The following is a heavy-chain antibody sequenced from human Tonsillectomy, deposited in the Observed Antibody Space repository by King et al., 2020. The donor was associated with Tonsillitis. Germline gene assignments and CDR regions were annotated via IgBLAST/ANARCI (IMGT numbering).Heavy chain of an antibody. Sequence: VQLVESGGGVVQPGRSLRLSCAASGFTFSSYAMHWVRQAPGKGLEWVAVISYDGSNKYYADSVKGRFTISRDNSKNTLYLQMNSLRAEDTAVYYCARDTDQIDYYFDYWCQGTLVTVSS. D-gene: IGHD2/OR15-2a*01. J-gene: IGHJ4*02. CDR1: GFTFSSYA. CDR3: ARDTDQIDYYFDY. CDR2: ISYDGSNK. V-gene: IGHV3-30*04.